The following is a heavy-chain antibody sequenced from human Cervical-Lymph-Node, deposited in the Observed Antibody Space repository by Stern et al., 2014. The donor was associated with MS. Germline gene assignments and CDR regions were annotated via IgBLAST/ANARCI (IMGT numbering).Heavy chain of an antibody. CDR1: GFTFSRSA. CDR3: ARDIGPEGATFNY. D-gene: IGHD1-26*01. Sequence: VHLVESGGGVGQPGRSLRLSCAASGFTFSRSAMHWVRQAPGKGLAGMATTSLDGSDKHYADSVKGRFTISRDNYKNVLFLQMNSLRADDTAVYYCARDIGPEGATFNYWGQGTLVSVSS. V-gene: IGHV3-30*01. CDR2: TSLDGSDK. J-gene: IGHJ4*02.